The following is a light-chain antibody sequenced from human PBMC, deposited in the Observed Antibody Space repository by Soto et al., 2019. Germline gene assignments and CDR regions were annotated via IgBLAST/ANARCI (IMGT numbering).Light chain of an antibody. CDR3: QQLIRFPTK. CDR2: LAS. V-gene: IGKV1-9*01. J-gene: IGKJ1*01. CDR1: QGISNS. Sequence: IQLTQSPSSLSASVGDRVTITCRASQGISNSLAWYQQKPGKAPKLLMYLASTLQSGVPPRFSGTGSGTNFTLTISSLQPEDFATYYCQQLIRFPTKFGQGTKVEI.